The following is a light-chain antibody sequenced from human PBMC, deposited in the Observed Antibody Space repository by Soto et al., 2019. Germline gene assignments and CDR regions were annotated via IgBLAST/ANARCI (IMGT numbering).Light chain of an antibody. Sequence: QAVVTQEPSLTVSPGGTVTLTCGSSTGAVTSGHYPYWFQQKPGQAPRTLIYDTTNRRSWTPARFSGSLLGGKAALTLSGAQPEDEAEYFCLLSYSGALVVFGGGTKLTFL. CDR2: DTT. V-gene: IGLV7-46*01. J-gene: IGLJ2*01. CDR3: LLSYSGALVV. CDR1: TGAVTSGHY.